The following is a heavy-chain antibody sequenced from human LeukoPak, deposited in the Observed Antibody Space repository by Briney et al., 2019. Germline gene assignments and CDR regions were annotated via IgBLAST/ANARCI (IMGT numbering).Heavy chain of an antibody. CDR2: INPSGGST. V-gene: IGHV1-46*01. D-gene: IGHD1-1*01. Sequence: GASVKVSCKASGYTFTSYYMHWVRRAPGQGLEWMGIINPSGGSTSYAQKFQGRVTMTRDTSTSTVYMELSSLRSEDTAVYYCASHWGNWNDLHYWGQGTLVTVSS. CDR1: GYTFTSYY. J-gene: IGHJ4*02. CDR3: ASHWGNWNDLHY.